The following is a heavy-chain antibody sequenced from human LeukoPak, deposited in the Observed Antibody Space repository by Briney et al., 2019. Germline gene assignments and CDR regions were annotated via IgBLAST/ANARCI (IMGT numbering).Heavy chain of an antibody. V-gene: IGHV1-18*01. CDR1: GYPFTSYG. J-gene: IGHJ4*02. D-gene: IGHD3-22*01. Sequence: ASVKVSCKTSGYPFTSYGLSWIRQAPGQGLEWIGWISPADGKTRFSQKFVGRVTLTTDTPTTTVNMELRSLRSDDTAVYYCSRARTVGYHDSSGFWGQGTLVTVSS. CDR2: ISPADGKT. CDR3: SRARTVGYHDSSGF.